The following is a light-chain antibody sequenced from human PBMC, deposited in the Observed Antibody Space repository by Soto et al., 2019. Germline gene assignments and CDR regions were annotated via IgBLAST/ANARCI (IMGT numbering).Light chain of an antibody. CDR3: QQYGSSPPVT. CDR1: QSVSSSY. Sequence: EIGLTQSPGTLSLSPGDRATLSCVASQSVSSSYLAWYQQKPGLAPRLLIFDASGRATGIPDRFSGSGCGTDFTLTISRLEPEDFAVYYCQQYGSSPPVTFGQGTRLEIK. V-gene: IGKV3D-20*01. CDR2: DAS. J-gene: IGKJ5*01.